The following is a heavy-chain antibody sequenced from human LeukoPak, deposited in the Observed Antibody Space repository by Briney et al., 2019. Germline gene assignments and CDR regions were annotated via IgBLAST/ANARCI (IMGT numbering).Heavy chain of an antibody. J-gene: IGHJ4*02. CDR3: AKKSPGTYYAPPDY. CDR2: TSYDGSNK. CDR1: GFTFSSYG. V-gene: IGHV3-30*18. D-gene: IGHD3-10*01. Sequence: GRSLRLSCAASGFTFSSYGMHWVRRAPGKGLEGVAVTSYDGSNKNYADTVKGRFTISRDNSKNTLYLQMNSLRAEDTAVYYCAKKSPGTYYAPPDYWRQGTLVTVSS.